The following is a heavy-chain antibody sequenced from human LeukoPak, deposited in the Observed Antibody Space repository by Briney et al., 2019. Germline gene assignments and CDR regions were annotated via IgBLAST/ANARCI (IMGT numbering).Heavy chain of an antibody. CDR1: GFSLTDYT. Sequence: GGSLRLSCATSGFSLTDYTVHWVRQVPGKAMEWLSLITRDGYSTFYADSVKGRFTISRDNSKNTLYLQMNSLRAEDTAVYYCAKVFIRVLWFGELLFDYWGQGTLVTVSS. CDR3: AKVFIRVLWFGELLFDY. CDR2: ITRDGYST. V-gene: IGHV3-23*03. J-gene: IGHJ4*02. D-gene: IGHD3-10*01.